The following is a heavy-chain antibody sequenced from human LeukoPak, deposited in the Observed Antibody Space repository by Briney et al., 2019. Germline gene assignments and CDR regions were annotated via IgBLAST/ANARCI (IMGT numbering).Heavy chain of an antibody. Sequence: ASVKVSCKASGYTLTSYGISWVRQAPGQGLEWMGWISAYNGNTNYAQKLQGRVTMTTDTSTSTAYMELRSLRSDDTAVYYCARPNYDILTGYHPYYYYYMDVWGKGTTVTVSS. CDR1: GYTLTSYG. D-gene: IGHD3-9*01. J-gene: IGHJ6*03. V-gene: IGHV1-18*01. CDR2: ISAYNGNT. CDR3: ARPNYDILTGYHPYYYYYMDV.